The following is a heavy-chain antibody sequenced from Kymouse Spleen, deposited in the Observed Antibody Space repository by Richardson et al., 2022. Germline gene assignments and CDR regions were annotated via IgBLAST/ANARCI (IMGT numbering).Heavy chain of an antibody. CDR2: IYYSGST. J-gene: IGHJ6*02. V-gene: IGHV4-39*01. CDR1: GGSISSSSYY. CDR3: ARQDRYNWNYYGMDV. D-gene: IGHD1-20*01,IGHD1-7*01. Sequence: QLQLQESGPGLVKPSETLSLTCTVSGGSISSSSYYWGWIRQPPGKGLEWIGSIYYSGSTYYNPSLKSRVTISVDTSKNQFSLKLSSVTAADTAVYYCARQDRYNWNYYGMDVWGQGTTVTVSS.